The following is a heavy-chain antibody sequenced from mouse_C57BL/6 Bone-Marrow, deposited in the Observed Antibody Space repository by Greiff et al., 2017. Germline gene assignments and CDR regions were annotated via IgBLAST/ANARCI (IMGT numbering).Heavy chain of an antibody. CDR3: TILLRFFDY. CDR2: IDPENGDT. Sequence: EVQLQQSGAELVRPGASVKLSCTASGFNIKDDYMHWVKQRPEQGLEWIGWIDPENGDTEYASKFQGKATIKADTSSNTAYLQLSSLTSEDTAVYYCTILLRFFDYWGQGTTLTVSS. V-gene: IGHV14-4*01. CDR1: GFNIKDDY. J-gene: IGHJ2*01. D-gene: IGHD1-1*01.